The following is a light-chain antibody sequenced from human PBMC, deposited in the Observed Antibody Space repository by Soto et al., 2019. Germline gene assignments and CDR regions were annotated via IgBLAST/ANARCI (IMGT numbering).Light chain of an antibody. J-gene: IGLJ3*02. Sequence: QPVLTQSSSAAASLGSSVKLTCTLSSGHSTYIIAWHQQQPGKAPRYLMNVEGSGSYNKGSGVHDRFSGYSSGADRYLSISNVQFEAEADYYCETWDSRPWVLGGGTQVTVL. CDR1: SGHSTYI. V-gene: IGLV4-60*02. CDR3: ETWDSRPWV. CDR2: VEGSGSY.